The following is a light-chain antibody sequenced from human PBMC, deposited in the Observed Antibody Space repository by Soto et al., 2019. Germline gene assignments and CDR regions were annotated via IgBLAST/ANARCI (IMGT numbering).Light chain of an antibody. Sequence: QSALAQPVSVSGSFGQSITISCSGPNTDLGVYGYVSWYQHHPGKAPKLLIYDVNNRPSGISDRFSGSKSGDTASLTISGLQAEDEADYFCFSKISGFVYGFGTGTKVTVL. CDR3: FSKISGFVYG. J-gene: IGLJ1*01. CDR1: NTDLGVYGY. CDR2: DVN. V-gene: IGLV2-14*01.